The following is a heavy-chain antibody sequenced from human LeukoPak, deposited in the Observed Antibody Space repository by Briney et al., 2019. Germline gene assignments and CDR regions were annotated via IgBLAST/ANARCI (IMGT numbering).Heavy chain of an antibody. V-gene: IGHV4-31*03. CDR2: IYYSGST. CDR1: GVSISSGGYY. Sequence: PSQTLSLTCTVSGVSISSGGYYWSWIRQHPGKGLEWIGYIYYSGSTYYNPSLKSRVTISVDTSKNQFSLKLSSVTAADTAVYYCASLDCSSTSCPFDYWGQGTLVTVSS. D-gene: IGHD2-2*01. J-gene: IGHJ4*02. CDR3: ASLDCSSTSCPFDY.